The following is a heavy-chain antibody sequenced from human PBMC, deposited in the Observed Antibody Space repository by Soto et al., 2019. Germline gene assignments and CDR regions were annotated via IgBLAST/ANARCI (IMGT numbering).Heavy chain of an antibody. V-gene: IGHV3-23*01. CDR3: AKGPLRVPNVGATNYFDY. CDR2: ISGSGGST. CDR1: GFTFSSYA. J-gene: IGHJ4*02. Sequence: EVQLLESGGGLVQPGGSLRLSCAASGFTFSSYAMSWVRQAPGKGLEWVSAISGSGGSTYYADSVKGRFTISRDNSKNTLYLQMNILRAEDTAVYYCAKGPLRVPNVGATNYFDYWGQGTLVTVSS. D-gene: IGHD1-26*01.